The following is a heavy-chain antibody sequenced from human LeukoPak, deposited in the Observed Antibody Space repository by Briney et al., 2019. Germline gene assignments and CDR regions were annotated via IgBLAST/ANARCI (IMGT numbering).Heavy chain of an antibody. Sequence: LSGGSLRLSCAASGFTFSTYGMHGVRQAPGKGLEGVAFIRFDGSNKHYADSVKGRFTISRDNSKNTLYLQMNSLRGEDTAVYYCAKDQGAVAGIDYWGQGTLVTVSS. CDR3: AKDQGAVAGIDY. J-gene: IGHJ4*02. V-gene: IGHV3-30*02. D-gene: IGHD6-19*01. CDR2: IRFDGSNK. CDR1: GFTFSTYG.